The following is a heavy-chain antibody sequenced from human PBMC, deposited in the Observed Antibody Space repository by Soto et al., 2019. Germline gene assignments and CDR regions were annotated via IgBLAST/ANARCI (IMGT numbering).Heavy chain of an antibody. J-gene: IGHJ3*02. Sequence: PETLSHSYTGSGGSIRRYYWSWSRQPLEKGLEWIGYIYYSGSTNYNPSLKSLVTISVDTSKNQFSLKLSSVTAADTAVYYCARRYGYAFDIWGQGTMVT. CDR3: ARRYGYAFDI. CDR1: GGSIRRYY. V-gene: IGHV4-59*01. CDR2: IYYSGST. D-gene: IGHD4-17*01.